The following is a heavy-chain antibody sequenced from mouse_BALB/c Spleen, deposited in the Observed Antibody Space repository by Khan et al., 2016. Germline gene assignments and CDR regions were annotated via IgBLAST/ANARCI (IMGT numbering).Heavy chain of an antibody. J-gene: IGHJ2*01. V-gene: IGHV1-9*01. CDR3: SRGLGRGYFDY. CDR2: ILPGSGSI. CDR1: GYRFSTYW. Sequence: QVQLQQSGAELMKPGASVKISCKATGYRFSTYWIEWVKQRPGHGLEWIGEILPGSGSINYNEKFKGKATFTADTSSNTVYMQLSSLTSEDSAVYYCSRGLGRGYFDYWGQGTTLTVSS.